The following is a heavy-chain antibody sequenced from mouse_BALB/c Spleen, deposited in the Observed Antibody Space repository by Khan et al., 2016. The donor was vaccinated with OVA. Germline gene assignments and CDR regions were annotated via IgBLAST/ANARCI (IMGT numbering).Heavy chain of an antibody. Sequence: VELVESGAELVKPGASVRLSCKASGYTFTSYYLYWVKQRPGQGLEWIGDINPSNGGTNFNEKFKSKATVTVDKSSSTAYMELSSLTSEDSAVYYGTRSGYGTFAYWGQGTLVTVSA. D-gene: IGHD2-1*01. CDR3: TRSGYGTFAY. J-gene: IGHJ3*01. CDR2: INPSNGGT. V-gene: IGHV1S81*02. CDR1: GYTFTSYY.